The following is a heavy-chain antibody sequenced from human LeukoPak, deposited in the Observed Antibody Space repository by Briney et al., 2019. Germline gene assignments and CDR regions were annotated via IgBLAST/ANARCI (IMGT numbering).Heavy chain of an antibody. Sequence: GGSLRLSCAASGFTVSSNYMTWVRQAPGKGLEWVSLIYIGDSTFYADSVKGRFTISRDSSKNTLYLQMNSLRAEDTAVYYCAKGGGGTHAFAYWGQGTLVTVSS. CDR1: GFTVSSNY. CDR3: AKGGGGTHAFAY. CDR2: IYIGDST. V-gene: IGHV3-66*01. J-gene: IGHJ4*02. D-gene: IGHD1-26*01.